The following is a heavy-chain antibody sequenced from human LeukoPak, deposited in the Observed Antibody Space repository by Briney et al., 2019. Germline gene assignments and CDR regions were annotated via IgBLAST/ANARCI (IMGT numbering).Heavy chain of an antibody. V-gene: IGHV3-23*01. Sequence: GASLTLSCAASGFTFSSYAMSWVRQAPGKGLEWVAAISGSGGSTYYADSEKGRFTISKDNSKNTLYLQMNRLRGDDTAVYYCAKPKGTHCSSTSCYLSGFDYWGQGTLVTVSS. D-gene: IGHD2-2*01. CDR2: ISGSGGST. CDR3: AKPKGTHCSSTSCYLSGFDY. CDR1: GFTFSSYA. J-gene: IGHJ4*02.